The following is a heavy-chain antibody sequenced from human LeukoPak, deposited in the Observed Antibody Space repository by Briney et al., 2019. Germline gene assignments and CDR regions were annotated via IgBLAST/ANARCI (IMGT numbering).Heavy chain of an antibody. CDR2: ISSDSTYI. V-gene: IGHV3-21*01. D-gene: IGHD3-10*01. Sequence: PGGSLRLSCAASGFTFRSHSMNWVRQTPGKGLEWVSSISSDSTYIYYADSVKGRFTISRDNAKNSLSLQMNSLRAEDTAVYYCMRLGSGSYTAGKLTIADYWGQGTLVTVSS. CDR3: MRLGSGSYTAGKLTIADY. J-gene: IGHJ4*02. CDR1: GFTFRSHS.